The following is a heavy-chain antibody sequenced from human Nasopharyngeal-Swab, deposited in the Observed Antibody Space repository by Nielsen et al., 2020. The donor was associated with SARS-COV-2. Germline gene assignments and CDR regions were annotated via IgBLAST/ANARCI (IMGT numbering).Heavy chain of an antibody. D-gene: IGHD4-17*01. CDR3: ARDWGSTVTFNWFDP. V-gene: IGHV1-18*01. J-gene: IGHJ5*02. Sequence: ASVKVSCKASGYTFTSYGVTWVRQAPGQGLEWMGWISGYSGNTNYAQNLQGRVTMTTDTSTSTAYMELRSLRSDDTAVYYCARDWGSTVTFNWFDPWGQGTLVTVSS. CDR2: ISGYSGNT. CDR1: GYTFTSYG.